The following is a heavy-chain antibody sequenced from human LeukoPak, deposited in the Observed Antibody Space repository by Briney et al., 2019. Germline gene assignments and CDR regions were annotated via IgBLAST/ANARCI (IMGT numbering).Heavy chain of an antibody. D-gene: IGHD6-19*01. J-gene: IGHJ4*02. CDR3: ARGQWLTNYYFDY. CDR1: GFTFSYYY. CDR2: ISSRSSTI. V-gene: IGHV3-11*04. Sequence: KPGGSLRLSCAASGFTFSYYYMSWIRQAPGKGLEWVSYISSRSSTIYYADSARGRFTISRDNAKNSLYLQMNSLRAEDTAVYYCARGQWLTNYYFDYWGQGTLVTVSS.